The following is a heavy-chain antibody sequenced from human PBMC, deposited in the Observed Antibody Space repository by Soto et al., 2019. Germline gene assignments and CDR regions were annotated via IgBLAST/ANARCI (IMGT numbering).Heavy chain of an antibody. J-gene: IGHJ4*02. V-gene: IGHV4-59*08. D-gene: IGHD3-9*01. CDR1: GASISGYH. CDR2: ISYSGAT. CDR3: ARAFAIDWYTSYFDY. Sequence: QVQLQESGPGLVKPSETLSLTCTVSGASISGYHWSWIRQFPGKGLECLGYISYSGATNYNPPLNPRITMSIDTPKNHFSLPLNSVTAADTAVYYCARAFAIDWYTSYFDYWGQGPLVTVSS.